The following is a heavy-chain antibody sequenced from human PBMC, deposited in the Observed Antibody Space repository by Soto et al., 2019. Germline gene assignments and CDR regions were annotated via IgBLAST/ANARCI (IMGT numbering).Heavy chain of an antibody. J-gene: IGHJ4*02. Sequence: QGHLVQSGAEVKRPGASVRVSCESSGYMFTSYFIPWVRQAPGQGLEWVGVINPSDGNTTYAQKTQARITMTRDTSTTTVDMELSSPRSVDTAVYYSARDKDSSASPRAEFDYGGQGTLITVSS. V-gene: IGHV1-46*01. CDR2: INPSDGNT. D-gene: IGHD6-19*01. CDR3: ARDKDSSASPRAEFDY. CDR1: GYMFTSYF.